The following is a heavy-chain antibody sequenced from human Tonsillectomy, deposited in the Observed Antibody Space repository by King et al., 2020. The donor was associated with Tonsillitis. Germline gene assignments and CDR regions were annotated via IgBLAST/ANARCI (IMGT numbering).Heavy chain of an antibody. D-gene: IGHD3-3*01. CDR2: IYYSGST. CDR3: ATYDFWSGVRFDY. V-gene: IGHV4-61*01. CDR1: GGSVSSGSYY. J-gene: IGHJ4*02. Sequence: QLQESGPGLVKPSETLSLTCTVSGGSVSSGSYYWSWIRQPPGKGLEWIGYIYYSGSTNYNPSLKSRVTISGDTSKNQFSLKLTSVTAADTAVYYCATYDFWSGVRFDYWGQGTLVTVSS.